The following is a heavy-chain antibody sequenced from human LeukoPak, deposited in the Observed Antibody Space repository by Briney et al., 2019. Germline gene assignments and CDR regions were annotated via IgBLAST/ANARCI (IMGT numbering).Heavy chain of an antibody. V-gene: IGHV4-4*02. CDR2: INHSGST. Sequence: SGTLSLTCGVSGGSISGTNWWSWVRQPPEKGLEWIGEINHSGSTNYNPSLKSRVTISVDTSKNQFSLRLSSVTAADTAVYYCAKAYGDYGTKTYRRAYFDYWGQGTLVTVSS. CDR1: GGSISGTNW. CDR3: AKAYGDYGTKTYRRAYFDY. J-gene: IGHJ4*02. D-gene: IGHD4-17*01.